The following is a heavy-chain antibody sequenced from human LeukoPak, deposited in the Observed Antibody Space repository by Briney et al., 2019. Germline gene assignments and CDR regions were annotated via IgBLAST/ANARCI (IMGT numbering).Heavy chain of an antibody. CDR1: GFTFSNYW. J-gene: IGHJ4*02. Sequence: PGGSLRLSCAASGFTFSNYWMHWVRQAPGKGLVWVSRINSDGSSTSYADSVKGRFTISRDNAKNTLYLQMNSLRAEDTAVYYCARAPSSGWYYFDYWGQGTLVTVSS. V-gene: IGHV3-74*01. CDR3: ARAPSSGWYYFDY. CDR2: INSDGSST. D-gene: IGHD6-19*01.